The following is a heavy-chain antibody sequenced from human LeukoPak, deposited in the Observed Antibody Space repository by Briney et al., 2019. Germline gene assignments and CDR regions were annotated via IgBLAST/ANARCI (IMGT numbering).Heavy chain of an antibody. CDR3: ARGPDAFDI. Sequence: SETLSLTCTVSGGSISSYYWSWIRQPPGKGLEWIGYIYYSGSTNYNPSLKSRVTISVDTSKNQFSLKLSSVTAADTAVYYCARGPDAFDIWGQGTMVTVSS. J-gene: IGHJ3*02. V-gene: IGHV4-59*01. CDR2: IYYSGST. CDR1: GGSISSYY.